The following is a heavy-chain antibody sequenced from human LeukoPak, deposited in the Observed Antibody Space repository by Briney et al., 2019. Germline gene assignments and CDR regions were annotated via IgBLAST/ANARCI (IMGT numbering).Heavy chain of an antibody. CDR3: ATETNGRHYDY. J-gene: IGHJ4*02. V-gene: IGHV3-21*06. CDR1: GLTFSTSG. Sequence: GGSLRLSCTASGLTFSTSGFNWVRQAPGKGLEWVASIGPTGSDRYHADSIKGRFTISRDNAKNFLYLQMNSLRAEDTAVYYCATETNGRHYDYGGQGTLLTVSS. D-gene: IGHD1-14*01. CDR2: IGPTGSDR.